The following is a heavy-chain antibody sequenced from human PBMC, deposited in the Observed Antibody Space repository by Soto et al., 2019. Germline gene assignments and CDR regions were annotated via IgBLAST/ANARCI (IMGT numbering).Heavy chain of an antibody. Sequence: TSETLSLTCTVSGGSISSGGYYWSWIRQHPGKGLEWIGYIYYSGSTYYNPSLKSRVTISVDTSKNQFSLKLSSVTAADTAVYYCARVRNRYYYDSSGYLDYWGQGTLVTVS. CDR2: IYYSGST. D-gene: IGHD3-22*01. J-gene: IGHJ4*02. CDR3: ARVRNRYYYDSSGYLDY. CDR1: GGSISSGGYY. V-gene: IGHV4-31*03.